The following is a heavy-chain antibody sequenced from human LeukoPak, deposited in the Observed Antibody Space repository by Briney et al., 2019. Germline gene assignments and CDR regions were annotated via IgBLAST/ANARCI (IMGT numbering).Heavy chain of an antibody. J-gene: IGHJ4*02. CDR3: ARDLSLSWEPLKGFAY. V-gene: IGHV3-21*01. Sequence: PGGSLRLSCAASGFTFSSYSMNWVRQAPGKGLEWVSSISSSSSYIYYADSVKGRFTISRDNSKNTLYLQMNSLRAEDTAVYHCARDLSLSWEPLKGFAYWGQGTLVTVSS. CDR2: ISSSSSYI. CDR1: GFTFSSYS. D-gene: IGHD1-26*01.